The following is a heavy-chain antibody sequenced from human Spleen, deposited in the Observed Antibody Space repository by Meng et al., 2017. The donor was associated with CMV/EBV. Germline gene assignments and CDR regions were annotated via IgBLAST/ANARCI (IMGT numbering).Heavy chain of an antibody. CDR2: ISSSSSYI. CDR1: GFTFSSYS. Sequence: GESLKISCAASGFTFSSYSMNWVRQAPGKGLEWVSSISSSSSYIYYADPVKGRFTISRDNAKNSLFLQVNSLRAEDTAVYYCARAITVVRGVIVTTYFDYWGPGTLVTVSS. CDR3: ARAITVVRGVIVTTYFDY. V-gene: IGHV3-21*01. J-gene: IGHJ4*02. D-gene: IGHD3-10*01.